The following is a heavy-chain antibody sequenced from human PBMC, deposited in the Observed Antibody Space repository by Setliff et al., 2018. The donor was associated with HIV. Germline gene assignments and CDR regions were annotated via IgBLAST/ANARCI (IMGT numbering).Heavy chain of an antibody. D-gene: IGHD6-19*01. CDR2: IYYSGST. V-gene: IGHV4-59*08. CDR3: ARLNQQWLVRDSGSNWFDP. CDR1: GGSISSFY. Sequence: PSETLSLTCTVSGGSISSFYWSWIRQPPGKGLEWIGYIYYSGSTSYNPSLKSRVTISVDTSKTQFSLKLNSVTAADTAVYYCARLNQQWLVRDSGSNWFDPWGQGILVTVSS. J-gene: IGHJ5*02.